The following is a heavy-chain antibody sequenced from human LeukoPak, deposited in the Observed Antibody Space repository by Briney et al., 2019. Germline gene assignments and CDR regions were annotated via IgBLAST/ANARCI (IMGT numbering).Heavy chain of an antibody. J-gene: IGHJ5*02. CDR2: INPNSGGT. V-gene: IGHV1-2*02. Sequence: GASVKVSCKASGYTFTSYGISWVRQAPGQGLEWMGWINPNSGGTNYAQKFQGRVTMTRDTSISTAYMELSRLRSDDTAVYYCARTKNYCSGGSCYFAGWFDPWGQGTLVTVSS. CDR1: GYTFTSYG. D-gene: IGHD2-15*01. CDR3: ARTKNYCSGGSCYFAGWFDP.